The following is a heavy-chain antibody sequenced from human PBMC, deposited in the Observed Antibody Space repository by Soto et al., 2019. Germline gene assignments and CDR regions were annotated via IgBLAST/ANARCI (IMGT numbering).Heavy chain of an antibody. CDR1: GGTFSTYT. J-gene: IGHJ5*02. D-gene: IGHD3-22*01. CDR2: IIPIIGII. V-gene: IGHV1-69*08. Sequence: QVQLVQSGAEVKKPGSSVKVSCKASGGTFSTYTITWVRQAPGQGLEWMGRIIPIIGIINYAQKFQGRVTITADKFTRTAYMELTRLRSDDTAVYYCAGDPDSHYNDSHAYFYPWGQGTLVTVSS. CDR3: AGDPDSHYNDSHAYFYP.